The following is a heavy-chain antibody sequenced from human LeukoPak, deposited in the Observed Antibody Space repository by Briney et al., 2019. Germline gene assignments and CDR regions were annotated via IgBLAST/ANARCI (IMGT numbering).Heavy chain of an antibody. D-gene: IGHD6-13*01. CDR2: FDPEDGET. V-gene: IGHV1-24*01. CDR3: ARDGGYSSSWYGIN. CDR1: GYTLTELS. Sequence: ASVKVSCKVSGYTLTELSMHWVRQAPGKGLEWMGGFDPEDGETIYAQKFQGRVTMTEDTSTSTAYMELRSLRSDDTAVYYCARDGGYSSSWYGINWGQGTLVTVSS. J-gene: IGHJ4*02.